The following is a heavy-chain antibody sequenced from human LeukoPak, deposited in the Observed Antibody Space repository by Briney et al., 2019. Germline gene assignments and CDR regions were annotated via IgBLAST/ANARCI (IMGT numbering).Heavy chain of an antibody. V-gene: IGHV1-69*05. J-gene: IGHJ5*02. Sequence: ASVKVSCKASGGTFSSYAISWVRQAPGQGLEWMGGIIPIFGTANYAQKFQGRVTITTDESTSTAYMELSSLRSEDTAVYYCARDNYAGANRFDPWGQGTLVTVSS. D-gene: IGHD1-7*01. CDR2: IIPIFGTA. CDR1: GGTFSSYA. CDR3: ARDNYAGANRFDP.